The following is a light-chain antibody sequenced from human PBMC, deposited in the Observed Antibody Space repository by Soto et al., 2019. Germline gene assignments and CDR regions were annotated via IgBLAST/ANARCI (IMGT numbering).Light chain of an antibody. V-gene: IGKV3-15*01. CDR2: GAS. CDR3: QQYHNWPPQYT. CDR1: QSVASN. Sequence: EIVMTQSPASLSVSPGDGATLSCRASQSVASNVAWYQQKPGQGPRLLIHGASTRAVGVPARFSGSGSGTDFTLTINSLQSEDFAVYYGQQYHNWPPQYTFGQGTTLQIK. J-gene: IGKJ2*01.